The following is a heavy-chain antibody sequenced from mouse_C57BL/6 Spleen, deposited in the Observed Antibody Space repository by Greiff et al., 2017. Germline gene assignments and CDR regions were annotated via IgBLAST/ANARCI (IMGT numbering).Heavy chain of an antibody. J-gene: IGHJ4*01. CDR3: TSSSYYRGYYAMDY. Sequence: EVQLQESGEGLVKPGGSLKLSCAASGFTFSSYAMSWVRQTPEKRLEWVAYISSGGDYIYYADTVKGRFTISRDNARNTLYLQMSRLQSEDTAMYYCTSSSYYRGYYAMDYWGQGTSVTVSS. D-gene: IGHD1-1*01. CDR1: GFTFSSYA. CDR2: ISSGGDYI. V-gene: IGHV5-9-1*02.